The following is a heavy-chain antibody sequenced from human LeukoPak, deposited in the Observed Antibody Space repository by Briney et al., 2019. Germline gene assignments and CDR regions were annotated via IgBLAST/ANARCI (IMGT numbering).Heavy chain of an antibody. D-gene: IGHD6-19*01. CDR3: ARDGYSSGWYIGFFDY. CDR2: ISYDGSNK. Sequence: GRSLRLSCAASGFTFSSYGMHWVRQAPGKGLEWVAVISYDGSNKYYADSVKGRFTISRDNSKNTLYLQMNSLRAEDTAVYYCARDGYSSGWYIGFFDYWGQGTLVTVSS. J-gene: IGHJ4*02. V-gene: IGHV3-30*03. CDR1: GFTFSSYG.